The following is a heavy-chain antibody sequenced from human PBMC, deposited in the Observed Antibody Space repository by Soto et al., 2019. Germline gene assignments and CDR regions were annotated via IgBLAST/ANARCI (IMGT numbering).Heavy chain of an antibody. CDR1: GYAFSSHG. CDR2: ISTYNGNT. Sequence: QVQLVQSGAEVKKPGASVKVSCKASGYAFSSHGITWVRQAPGQGLEWMGWISTYNGNTNYAQNFEGKATMTTDTSTATAYMELRSLTSDDTAVYYCARGLGLPAAITFLPYYYTMDVWGQGTTVTVSS. D-gene: IGHD2-2*01. J-gene: IGHJ6*02. CDR3: ARGLGLPAAITFLPYYYTMDV. V-gene: IGHV1-18*01.